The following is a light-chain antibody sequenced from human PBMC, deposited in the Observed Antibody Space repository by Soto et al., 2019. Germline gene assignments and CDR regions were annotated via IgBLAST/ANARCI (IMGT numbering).Light chain of an antibody. CDR2: GAS. CDR3: QQYNNWPPWT. J-gene: IGKJ1*01. CDR1: QSVSSN. Sequence: EIVMTQSPATLSVSPGERATLSCRASQSVSSNLAWYQQKPGQAPRLLIYGASTRATGIPARFSGSGSGTEFTLTISSLQSEDFAVYYCQQYNNWPPWTFGPGPKVQIK. V-gene: IGKV3-15*01.